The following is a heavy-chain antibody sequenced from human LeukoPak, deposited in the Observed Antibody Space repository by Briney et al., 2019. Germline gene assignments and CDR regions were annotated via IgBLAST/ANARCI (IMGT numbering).Heavy chain of an antibody. J-gene: IGHJ4*02. CDR2: ISSNGGST. D-gene: IGHD5-18*01. CDR3: ARGEDTVMVLFDY. V-gene: IGHV3-64*01. Sequence: GGSLRLSCAASGFTFSSYDMSWVRQAPGKGLEYVSAISSNGGSTYYANSVKGRFTISRDNSKNTLYLQMGSLRAEDMAVYYCARGEDTVMVLFDYWGQGTLVTVSS. CDR1: GFTFSSYD.